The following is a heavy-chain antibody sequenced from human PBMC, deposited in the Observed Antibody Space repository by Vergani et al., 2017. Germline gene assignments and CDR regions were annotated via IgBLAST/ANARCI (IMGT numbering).Heavy chain of an antibody. D-gene: IGHD3-10*01. CDR3: ATDREYYYGSGIKGCAFDI. CDR1: GYTLTELS. J-gene: IGHJ3*02. CDR2: FDPEDGET. V-gene: IGHV1-24*01. Sequence: QVQLVQSGAEVKKPGASVKVSCKVSGYTLTELSMHWVRQAPGKGLEWMGGFDPEDGETIYAQKFQGRVTMTEDTSTGTAYMELSSLRSEDTAVYYCATDREYYYGSGIKGCAFDIWGQGTMVTVSS.